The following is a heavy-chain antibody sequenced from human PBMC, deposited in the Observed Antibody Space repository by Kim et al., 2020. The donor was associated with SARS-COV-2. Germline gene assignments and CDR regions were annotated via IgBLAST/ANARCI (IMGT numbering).Heavy chain of an antibody. Sequence: CYKPSLKRRVTISVDTSKNQFSLKLSSVTAADTAVYYCASSITIFGVVDYWGQGTLVTVSS. CDR3: ASSITIFGVVDY. J-gene: IGHJ4*02. D-gene: IGHD3-3*01. V-gene: IGHV4-39*07.